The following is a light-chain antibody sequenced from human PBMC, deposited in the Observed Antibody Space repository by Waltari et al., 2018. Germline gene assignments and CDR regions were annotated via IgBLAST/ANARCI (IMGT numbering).Light chain of an antibody. Sequence: EIVLTQSPATLSLSPGERATLSCRASQSVISSLGWYQQKPGQAPRLLIYDASNRATGIPARFSGSGSGTDFTLTISSLEPEDFAIYYCQQRSAWPTFGGGTKVEIK. CDR2: DAS. CDR1: QSVISS. V-gene: IGKV3-11*01. J-gene: IGKJ4*01. CDR3: QQRSAWPT.